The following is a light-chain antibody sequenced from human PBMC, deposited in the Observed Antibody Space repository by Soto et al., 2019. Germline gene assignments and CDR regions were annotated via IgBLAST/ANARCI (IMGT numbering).Light chain of an antibody. CDR1: QAISRW. J-gene: IGKJ2*01. Sequence: DIQMTQSPSSVSASVGDRVTITCRASQAISRWLAWYQLRPGSPPKLLIFGASSLQTGVPPRFSASGSGTHYTLTISSLQPEDFATYYCQQADTFPYTFGQGTKLEIK. V-gene: IGKV1-12*01. CDR2: GAS. CDR3: QQADTFPYT.